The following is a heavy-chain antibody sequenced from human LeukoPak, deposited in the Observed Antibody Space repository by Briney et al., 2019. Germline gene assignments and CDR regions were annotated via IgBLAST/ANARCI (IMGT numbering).Heavy chain of an antibody. J-gene: IGHJ4*02. CDR2: IRYDGSNK. V-gene: IGHV3-30*02. Sequence: PGGSLRLSCAASGFTFSSYGMHWVREAPGKGLEWVAFIRYDGSNKCYADSVKGRFTISRDNSKNTLYLQMNSLRAEDTAVYYCAKAASASAAIDYWGQGTLVTVSS. D-gene: IGHD2-2*01. CDR3: AKAASASAAIDY. CDR1: GFTFSSYG.